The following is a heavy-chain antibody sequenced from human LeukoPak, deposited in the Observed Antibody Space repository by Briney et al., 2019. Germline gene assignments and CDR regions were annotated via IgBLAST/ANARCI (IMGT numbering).Heavy chain of an antibody. CDR2: INSDGSST. Sequence: GGSLRLSCAASGFTFSSYWMHWVRQAPGKGLVWVSRINSDGSSTSYADSVKGRFTISRDNAKNTLYLQMNSLRAEDTAVYYCARDQLLYYDSSGYQHWGQGTLATVSS. J-gene: IGHJ1*01. D-gene: IGHD3-22*01. CDR3: ARDQLLYYDSSGYQH. V-gene: IGHV3-74*01. CDR1: GFTFSSYW.